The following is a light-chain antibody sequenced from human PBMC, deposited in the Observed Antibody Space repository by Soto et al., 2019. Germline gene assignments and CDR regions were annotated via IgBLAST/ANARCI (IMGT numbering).Light chain of an antibody. V-gene: IGKV2D-29*01. CDR1: HSLVYSDGKTY. CDR2: EVS. Sequence: DIVMTQTPLSLSVTTDQQACISCKPSHSLVYSDGKTYSDWYLQKPGQPPQLLIYEVSKRFSGVPDRFSGSGSGTDFTLKISRVEAEDVGVYYCMQSVQHPCKFGQGTKVDIK. J-gene: IGKJ1*01. CDR3: MQSVQHPCK.